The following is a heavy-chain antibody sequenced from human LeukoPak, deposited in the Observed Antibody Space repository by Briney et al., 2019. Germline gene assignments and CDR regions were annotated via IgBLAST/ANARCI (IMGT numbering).Heavy chain of an antibody. V-gene: IGHV1-2*02. CDR1: GYTFTGYY. J-gene: IGHJ6*04. D-gene: IGHD5-24*01. CDR2: INPNSGGT. Sequence: ASLKVSCKASGYTFTGYYMHWLRQAPGQGLEWMGWINPNSGGTNYAQKLQGRVTMTTDTSTSTAYMELRSLRSDETAVYYCARVEMATIYGVDVWGKGTTVTVSS. CDR3: ARVEMATIYGVDV.